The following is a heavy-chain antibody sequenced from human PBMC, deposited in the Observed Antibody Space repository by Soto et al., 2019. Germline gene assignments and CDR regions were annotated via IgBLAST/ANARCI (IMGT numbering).Heavy chain of an antibody. CDR1: GYTFTSYH. Sequence: GASVKASCKASGYTFTSYHMNWLRQAPGQGLEWVGIINPNGGSTSYAQKFQGRVTMTRDTSTSTVYMELSRLRSEDTAVYYCARELYGADKFDYWGQGTLVTVSS. J-gene: IGHJ4*02. CDR3: ARELYGADKFDY. CDR2: INPNGGST. D-gene: IGHD4-17*01. V-gene: IGHV1-46*01.